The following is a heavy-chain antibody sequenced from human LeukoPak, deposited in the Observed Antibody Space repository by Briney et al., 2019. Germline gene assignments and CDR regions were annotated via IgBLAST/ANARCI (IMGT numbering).Heavy chain of an antibody. CDR1: GYTFTSYY. CDR3: ARDQEDTAMVDYYYYYMDV. J-gene: IGHJ6*03. Sequence: ASVKVSRKASGYTFTSYYMHWVRQAPGQGLEWMGIINPSGGSTSYAQKFQGRVTMTRDTSTSTVYMELSSLRSEDTAVYYCARDQEDTAMVDYYYYYMDVWGKGTTVTVSS. V-gene: IGHV1-46*01. CDR2: INPSGGST. D-gene: IGHD5-18*01.